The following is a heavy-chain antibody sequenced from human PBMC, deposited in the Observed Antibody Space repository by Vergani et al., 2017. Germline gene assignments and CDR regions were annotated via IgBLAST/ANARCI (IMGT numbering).Heavy chain of an antibody. CDR1: GFGFKNFA. D-gene: IGHD2-2*01. Sequence: QVHLVESGGGVVQPGRSLTLTCSASGFGFKNFAMHWVRPASGKGLEWVATISKYGTHDYYEPSVRGRFAVSKDNFKNTMYLQMDRLTTDDTAVYFCARDETGVFVCSSEYSHLLYYWGQGILVTVSS. V-gene: IGHV3-30*03. CDR2: ISKYGTHD. CDR3: ARDETGVFVCSSEYSHLLYY. J-gene: IGHJ4*02.